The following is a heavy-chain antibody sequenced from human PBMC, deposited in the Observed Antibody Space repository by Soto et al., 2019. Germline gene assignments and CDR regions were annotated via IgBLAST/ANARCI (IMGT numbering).Heavy chain of an antibody. CDR1: GFTFSTYS. Sequence: EEQLVESGGGLVKPGGSLRLSCAASGFTFSTYSMNWVRQAPGKGLAWVSSFRHSTNLIYYADSVKGRFTISRDNAKNSLLLQMSRLRAEDTAVYYCARSRPNGGMDVGGQGTTVTFS. J-gene: IGHJ6*02. V-gene: IGHV3-21*01. D-gene: IGHD2-8*01. CDR2: FRHSTNLI. CDR3: ARSRPNGGMDV.